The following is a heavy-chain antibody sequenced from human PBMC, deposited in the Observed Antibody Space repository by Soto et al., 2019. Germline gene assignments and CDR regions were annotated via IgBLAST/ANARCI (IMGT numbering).Heavy chain of an antibody. CDR1: GGSISSGGYS. D-gene: IGHD2-2*01. CDR2: IYHSGST. J-gene: IGHJ4*02. Sequence: QLQLQESGSGLVKPSQTLSLTCAVSGGSISSGGYSWSWIRQPPGKGLEWIGYIYHSGSTYYNPSLKSRVTISVDRSKNQFSLKLSSVTAADTAVYYSASNYCISTSYWYYFDYWGQGTLVTVSS. V-gene: IGHV4-30-2*01. CDR3: ASNYCISTSYWYYFDY.